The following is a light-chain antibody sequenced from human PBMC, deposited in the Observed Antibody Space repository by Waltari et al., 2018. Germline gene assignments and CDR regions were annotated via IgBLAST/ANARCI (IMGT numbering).Light chain of an antibody. V-gene: IGLV2-11*01. Sequence: QSALTQPRSVSGSPGQSVTISCTGTSSDLGGYNSLSWYQQDPGKAPKLLIFDVSERPSGVSDRFSGSKSGNTASLTISGLQAEDEADYHCCSFAAGNTVIFGGGTKLTVV. CDR2: DVS. CDR1: SSDLGGYNS. J-gene: IGLJ2*01. CDR3: CSFAAGNTVI.